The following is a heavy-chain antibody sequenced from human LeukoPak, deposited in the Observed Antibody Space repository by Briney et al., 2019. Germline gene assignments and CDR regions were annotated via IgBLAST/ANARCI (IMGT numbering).Heavy chain of an antibody. V-gene: IGHV4-59*01. CDR1: GGSIRTYY. CDR2: ISYSGYT. D-gene: IGHD4-23*01. Sequence: SETLSLTCTVSGGSIRTYYWSWIRQAPGKGLEWIGFISYSGYTSYSPSLKSRVAISVDTSKSQFSLRLSSMTAADTAIYYCARGRNDNGGMFFDSWAQGTLVTVSS. J-gene: IGHJ4*02. CDR3: ARGRNDNGGMFFDS.